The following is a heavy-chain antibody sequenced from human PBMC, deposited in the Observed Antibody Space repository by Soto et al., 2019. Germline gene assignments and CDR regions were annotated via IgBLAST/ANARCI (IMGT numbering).Heavy chain of an antibody. CDR1: GFTFSSYG. D-gene: IGHD6-13*01. V-gene: IGHV3-30*18. CDR3: AKDRDWAAAGDGMDV. Sequence: QVQLVGSGGGVVQPGRSLRLSCAASGFTFSSYGMHWVRQAPGKGLEWVAVISYDGSNKYYADSVKGRFTIARDNSKNALYRQMNSLRAEDTAVYYCAKDRDWAAAGDGMDVWGQGTTVTVAS. J-gene: IGHJ6*02. CDR2: ISYDGSNK.